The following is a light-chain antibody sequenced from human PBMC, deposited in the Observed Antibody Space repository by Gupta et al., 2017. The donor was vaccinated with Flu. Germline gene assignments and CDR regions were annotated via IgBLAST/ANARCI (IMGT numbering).Light chain of an antibody. CDR1: RLGDRY. CDR3: QTWEGTTV. CDR2: QDN. Sequence: VSPGQTATIDCSGDRLGDRYVCWYQHKAGHPPLLVVYQDNKRPSGVPDRFSGSNSGNKATLTISQTQPLDEADYYCQTWEGTTVFGGGTKLTVL. V-gene: IGLV3-1*01. J-gene: IGLJ3*02.